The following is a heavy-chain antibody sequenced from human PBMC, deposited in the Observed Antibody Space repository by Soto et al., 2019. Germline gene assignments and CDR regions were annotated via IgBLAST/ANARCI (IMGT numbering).Heavy chain of an antibody. Sequence: SETLSLTCAVYGVPFSGYYWSWIRQSPGKGLEWIGEINHSGNTNYNPSLKSRVTMLVDTSKNQFSLSLSSVTAADTAVYYCANLIVFHSSYYHDYWGHGTMVTVSS. CDR2: INHSGNT. V-gene: IGHV4-34*01. D-gene: IGHD1-26*01. CDR1: GVPFSGYY. CDR3: ANLIVFHSSYYHDY. J-gene: IGHJ4*01.